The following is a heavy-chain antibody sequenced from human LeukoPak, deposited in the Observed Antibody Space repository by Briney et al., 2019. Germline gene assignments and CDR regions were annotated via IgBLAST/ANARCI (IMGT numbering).Heavy chain of an antibody. J-gene: IGHJ5*02. Sequence: GGSLRLSCAASGFTFSTYWMHWVRQAPGKGLVWGSHINTDDARTSYAESVKGRFTISRDNSKNTLYLPMNSLRAEDTAVYYCARGFYYVSGTANSWFDPWGQGTLVTVSS. CDR3: ARGFYYVSGTANSWFDP. CDR2: INTDDART. CDR1: GFTFSTYW. D-gene: IGHD3-10*01. V-gene: IGHV3-74*01.